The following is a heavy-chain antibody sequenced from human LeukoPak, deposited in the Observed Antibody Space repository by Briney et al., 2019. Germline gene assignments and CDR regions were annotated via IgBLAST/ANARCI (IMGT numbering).Heavy chain of an antibody. CDR2: IYTSGST. Sequence: KASETLSLTCTVSGGSISSYYWSWIRQPPGKGLEWIGYIYTSGSTNYNPSLKSRVTISVDTSKNQFSLKLSSVTAADTAVYYCARLYYDFWSGYHEHYYYYYMDVWGKGTTVTVSS. V-gene: IGHV4-4*09. J-gene: IGHJ6*03. D-gene: IGHD3-3*01. CDR1: GGSISSYY. CDR3: ARLYYDFWSGYHEHYYYYYMDV.